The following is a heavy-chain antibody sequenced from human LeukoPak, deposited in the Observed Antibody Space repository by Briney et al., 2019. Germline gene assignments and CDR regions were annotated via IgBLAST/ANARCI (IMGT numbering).Heavy chain of an antibody. V-gene: IGHV3-23*01. Sequence: AGGFLRLSCEASGFTFSSYAMSWVRQAPGKGLEWVSAISASGGSTYYADSVKGRFTISRDNSKNTLYLQMNSLRAEDTAVYYCAKRATPSPHFDYWGQGTLVTVSS. J-gene: IGHJ4*02. D-gene: IGHD2-15*01. CDR3: AKRATPSPHFDY. CDR2: ISASGGST. CDR1: GFTFSSYA.